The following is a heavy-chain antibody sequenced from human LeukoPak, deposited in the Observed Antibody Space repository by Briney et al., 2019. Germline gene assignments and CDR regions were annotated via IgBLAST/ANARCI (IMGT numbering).Heavy chain of an antibody. V-gene: IGHV4-59*01. D-gene: IGHD5-12*01. CDR3: ARDGYSGNDGL. Sequence: PSETLSLTCAVYGGSFSGYYWSWIRQPPGKVLEWIGYIYHSGSTKYNPSLKSRVTISVDTSKNQFSLKLSSVTAADTAVYYCARDGYSGNDGLWGQGTLVTVSS. J-gene: IGHJ4*02. CDR2: IYHSGST. CDR1: GGSFSGYY.